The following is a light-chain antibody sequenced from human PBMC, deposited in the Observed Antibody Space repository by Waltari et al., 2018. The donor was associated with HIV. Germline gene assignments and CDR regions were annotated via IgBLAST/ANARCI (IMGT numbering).Light chain of an antibody. CDR1: QSVSSY. V-gene: IGKV3-20*01. CDR2: GAS. Sequence: EIVFTQSPGTLSLSPGERATLSCRASQSVSSYLAWYQQKPGQAPRRLIDGASSRATGIPDRFSGSGSGTDFTLTISRLEPEDFAVYYCQHYGSSSETFGQGTKLEIK. J-gene: IGKJ2*01. CDR3: QHYGSSSET.